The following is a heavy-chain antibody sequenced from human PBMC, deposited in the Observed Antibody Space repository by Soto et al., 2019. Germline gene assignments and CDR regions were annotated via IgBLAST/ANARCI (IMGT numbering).Heavy chain of an antibody. CDR3: ARDFYPVAYFFDY. CDR2: VSGYNDKT. J-gene: IGHJ4*02. V-gene: IGHV1-18*04. Sequence: ASVKVSCKASGYTFTNHVISWVRQGPGQGLEWMGWVSGYNDKTKSAQKFQGRVTMTTDTSTSTAYMELRSLRSDDTAVYYCARDFYPVAYFFDYWGQGTLVTVSS. CDR1: GYTFTNHV. D-gene: IGHD2-21*01.